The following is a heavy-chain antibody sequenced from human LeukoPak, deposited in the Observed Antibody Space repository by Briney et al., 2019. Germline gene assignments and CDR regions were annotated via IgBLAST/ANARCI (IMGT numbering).Heavy chain of an antibody. V-gene: IGHV1-2*06. CDR1: GYTFTGYY. J-gene: IGHJ5*02. CDR2: INPNSGGT. Sequence: ASVKVSCKASGYTFTGYYMHWVRQAPGQGLEWMGRINPNSGGTNYAQKFQGRVTMTRDTSISTAYMELSRLRSDDTAVYYCALLFRGRIAVAGNHWGQGTLVTVSS. D-gene: IGHD6-19*01. CDR3: ALLFRGRIAVAGNH.